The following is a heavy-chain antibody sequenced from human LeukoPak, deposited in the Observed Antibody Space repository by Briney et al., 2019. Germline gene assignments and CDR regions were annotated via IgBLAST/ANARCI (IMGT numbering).Heavy chain of an antibody. Sequence: GGSLRLSCTASGFTFSSYGMRWVRQAPGKGLEWVAVLSNGGTTKYYAASVKGRFTISRDNSKNTLYLQMNSLRAADTAVYYCASTALNHAILNGYFDCWGQGTMLTVSS. J-gene: IGHJ4*02. CDR3: ASTALNHAILNGYFDC. CDR1: GFTFSSYG. CDR2: LSNGGTTK. D-gene: IGHD3-9*01. V-gene: IGHV3-30*03.